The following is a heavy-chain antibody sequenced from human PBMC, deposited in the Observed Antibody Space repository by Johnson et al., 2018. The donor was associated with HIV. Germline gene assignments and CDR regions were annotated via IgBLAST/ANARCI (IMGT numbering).Heavy chain of an antibody. Sequence: VQLVESGGGLVQPGRSLRLSCAASGFTFDDYAMHWVRQAPGKGLEWVSGISWNSGSIGYADSVKGRFTISRDNAKNSLYLQMNSLRAEDTAVYYCARDKDSSSWSGEDAFDIWGQGTMVTVSP. V-gene: IGHV3-9*01. CDR2: ISWNSGSI. D-gene: IGHD6-13*01. CDR1: GFTFDDYA. J-gene: IGHJ3*02. CDR3: ARDKDSSSWSGEDAFDI.